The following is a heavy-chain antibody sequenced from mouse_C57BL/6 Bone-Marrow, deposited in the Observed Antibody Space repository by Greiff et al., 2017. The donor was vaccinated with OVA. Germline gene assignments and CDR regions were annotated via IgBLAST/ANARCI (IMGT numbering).Heavy chain of an antibody. V-gene: IGHV5-9*01. CDR3: ARHGSTMITTWDFYAMDY. J-gene: IGHJ4*01. Sequence: EVMLVESGGGLVKPGGSLKLSCAASGFTFSSYTMSWVRQTPEKRLEWVATISGGGGNTYYPDSVKGRFTISRDNAKNTLYLQMSSLRSEDTALYYCARHGSTMITTWDFYAMDYWGQGTSVTVSS. CDR1: GFTFSSYT. CDR2: ISGGGGNT. D-gene: IGHD2-4*01.